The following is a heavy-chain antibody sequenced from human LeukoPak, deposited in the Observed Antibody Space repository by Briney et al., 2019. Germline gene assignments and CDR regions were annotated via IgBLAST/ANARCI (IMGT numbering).Heavy chain of an antibody. CDR1: GGSISSHY. D-gene: IGHD3-22*01. CDR2: FYYSGST. J-gene: IGHJ6*03. CDR3: ARGGNYYDSSGSYTGYMDV. Sequence: SETLSLTCTVSGGSISSHYWSWIRQPPGKGLEWIGYFYYSGSTNYNPSLKSRVTISVDTSKNQFSLKLSSVTAADTAVYYCARGGNYYDSSGSYTGYMDVWGKGTTVTVSS. V-gene: IGHV4-59*11.